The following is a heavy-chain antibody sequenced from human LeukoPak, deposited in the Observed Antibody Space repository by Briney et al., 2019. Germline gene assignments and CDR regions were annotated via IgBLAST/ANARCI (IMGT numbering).Heavy chain of an antibody. CDR1: GGSISSYY. Sequence: PSETLSLTCTVSGGSISSYYWSWIRQPPGKGLEWIGYIYYSGSTNYNPSLKSRVTISVDTSKNQFSLKLSSVTAADTAMYYCARNNVLLWFGELTYYFDYWGQGTLVTVSS. V-gene: IGHV4-59*01. D-gene: IGHD3-10*01. J-gene: IGHJ4*02. CDR2: IYYSGST. CDR3: ARNNVLLWFGELTYYFDY.